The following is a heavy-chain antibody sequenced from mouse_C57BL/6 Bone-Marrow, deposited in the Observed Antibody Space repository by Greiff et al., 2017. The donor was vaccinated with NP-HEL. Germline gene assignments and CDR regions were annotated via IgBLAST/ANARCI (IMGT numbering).Heavy chain of an antibody. CDR3: AKEGDGYYVPWFAY. Sequence: VKLVESGPGLVAPSQSLSITCTVSGFSLTSYGVSWVRQPPGKGLEWLGVIWGDGSTNYHSALISRLSISKDNSKSQVFLKLNSLQTDDTATYYCAKEGDGYYVPWFAYWGQGTLVTVSA. CDR2: IWGDGST. J-gene: IGHJ3*01. D-gene: IGHD2-3*01. CDR1: GFSLTSYG. V-gene: IGHV2-3*01.